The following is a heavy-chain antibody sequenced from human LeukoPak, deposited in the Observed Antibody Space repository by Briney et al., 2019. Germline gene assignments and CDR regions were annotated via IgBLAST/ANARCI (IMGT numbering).Heavy chain of an antibody. CDR1: GFAFSDYY. Sequence: PGGSLRLSCEASGFAFSDYYMSWIRQAPGKGLEWLSYISSTSSFTNYADSVKGRFTISRDNAKNSLYLQMNSLRAEDTAVYYCARGTAAGRREFNFDYWGQGTLVTVSS. CDR2: ISSTSSFT. D-gene: IGHD6-13*01. J-gene: IGHJ4*02. CDR3: ARGTAAGRREFNFDY. V-gene: IGHV3-11*05.